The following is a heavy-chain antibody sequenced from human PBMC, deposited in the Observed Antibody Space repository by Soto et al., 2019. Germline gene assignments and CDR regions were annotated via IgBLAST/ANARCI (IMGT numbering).Heavy chain of an antibody. J-gene: IGHJ6*02. D-gene: IGHD3-10*02. CDR2: INPSGGST. Sequence: ASVKVSFKASGYTFTSYYMHWVRQAPGQGLECMGIINPSGGSTSYAQKFQGRVTMTRDTSTSTVYMELSSLRSEDTAVYYCAGDLRAGLYVRYYYYYGMDVWGQGTTVTVSS. CDR1: GYTFTSYY. V-gene: IGHV1-46*01. CDR3: AGDLRAGLYVRYYYYYGMDV.